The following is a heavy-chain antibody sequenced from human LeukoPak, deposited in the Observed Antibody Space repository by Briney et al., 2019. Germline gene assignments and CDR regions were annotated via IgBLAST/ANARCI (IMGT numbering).Heavy chain of an antibody. D-gene: IGHD4-17*01. Sequence: NASETLSLTCTVSGGSLSSGDYYWSWIRQPPGKGLEWIGYIYYSGSTYYHPSLKSRVTISVDTSKNQFSLKLSAVTAADTAVYYCARDRMGSYGDRSFDYWGQGTLVTVSS. J-gene: IGHJ4*02. CDR2: IYYSGST. V-gene: IGHV4-30-4*01. CDR1: GGSLSSGDYY. CDR3: ARDRMGSYGDRSFDY.